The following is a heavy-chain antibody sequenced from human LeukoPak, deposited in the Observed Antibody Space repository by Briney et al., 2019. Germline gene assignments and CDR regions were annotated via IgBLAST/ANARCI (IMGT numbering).Heavy chain of an antibody. V-gene: IGHV1-2*02. CDR1: GYTFTGYY. CDR2: INPNSGGT. D-gene: IGHD2-2*02. Sequence: ASVKVSCKASGYTFTGYYMHWVRQAPGQGLEWMGWINPNSGGTNYAQKFQGRVTMTRDTSISTAYMELSRLRSDDTAVYYCAREDIVVVPAAILYYYYGMGVWGQGTTVTVSS. J-gene: IGHJ6*02. CDR3: AREDIVVVPAAILYYYYGMGV.